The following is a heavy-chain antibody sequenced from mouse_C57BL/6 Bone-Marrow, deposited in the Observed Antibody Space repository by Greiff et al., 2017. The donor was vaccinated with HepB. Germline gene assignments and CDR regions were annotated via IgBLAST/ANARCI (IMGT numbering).Heavy chain of an antibody. CDR1: GFTFSSYA. D-gene: IGHD1-1*01. CDR3: ARDLYYDGSSRWYFDV. CDR2: ISDGGSYT. J-gene: IGHJ1*03. V-gene: IGHV5-4*01. Sequence: EVQLVESGGGLVKPGGSLKLSCAASGFTFSSYAMSWVRQTPEQRLEWVATISDGGSYTNYPDNVKGRFTISRDNAKNNLYLQMSHLKSEDTAMYYCARDLYYDGSSRWYFDVWGTGTTVTVSS.